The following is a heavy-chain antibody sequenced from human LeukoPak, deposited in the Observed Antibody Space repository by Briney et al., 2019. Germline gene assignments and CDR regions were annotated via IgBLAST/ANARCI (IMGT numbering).Heavy chain of an antibody. J-gene: IGHJ4*02. V-gene: IGHV4-59*01. D-gene: IGHD6-13*01. Sequence: SETLSLTCTVSGGSISGYYWSWIRQPPGKGLDWIGYIYYSGSTNYYPSLKSRVTISVDASKNQFSLGLNSVTAADTALYYCATSLSYSSISFHFDYWGQGTVVSVSS. CDR2: IYYSGST. CDR3: ATSLSYSSISFHFDY. CDR1: GGSISGYY.